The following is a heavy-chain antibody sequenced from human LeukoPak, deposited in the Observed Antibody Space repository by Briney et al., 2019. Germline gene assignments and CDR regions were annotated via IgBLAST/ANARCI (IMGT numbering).Heavy chain of an antibody. V-gene: IGHV4-59*08. Sequence: SETLSLTCTVSGGSISSYYWSWIRQPPGKGLEWIGYIYYSGSTYYNPSLKSRVTISVDTSKNQFSLKLSSVTAADTAVYYCARAATYVLRYFDWDPPHIWGQGTMVTVSS. D-gene: IGHD3-9*01. CDR2: IYYSGST. CDR1: GGSISSYY. J-gene: IGHJ3*02. CDR3: ARAATYVLRYFDWDPPHI.